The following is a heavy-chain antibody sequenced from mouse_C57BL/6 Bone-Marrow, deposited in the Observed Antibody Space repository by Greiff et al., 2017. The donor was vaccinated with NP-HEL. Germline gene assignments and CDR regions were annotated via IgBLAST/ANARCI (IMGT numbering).Heavy chain of an antibody. CDR2: IDPETGGT. CDR1: GYTFTDYE. Sequence: VKLMESGAELVRPGASVTLSCKASGYTFTDYEMHWVKQTPVHGLEWIGAIDPETGGTAYNQKFKGKAILTADKSSSTAYMELRSLTSEDSAVYYCTRPNFPWFAYWGQGTLVTVSA. V-gene: IGHV1-15*01. D-gene: IGHD4-1*02. J-gene: IGHJ3*01. CDR3: TRPNFPWFAY.